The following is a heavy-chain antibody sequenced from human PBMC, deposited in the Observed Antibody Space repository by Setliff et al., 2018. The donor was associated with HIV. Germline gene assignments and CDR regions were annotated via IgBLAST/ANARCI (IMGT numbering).Heavy chain of an antibody. D-gene: IGHD6-19*01. V-gene: IGHV4-4*02. CDR2: ISQSGST. J-gene: IGHJ5*02. Sequence: SETLSLTCSVSGDSMDNDYWSWVRQPPGKGLEWIGEISQSGSTNYNPSLKSRVTISVDKSKNQFSLKLSSVTAADTAVYYCARGPARAVARPGWLDPWGQGTLVTVSS. CDR3: ARGPARAVARPGWLDP. CDR1: GDSMDNDY.